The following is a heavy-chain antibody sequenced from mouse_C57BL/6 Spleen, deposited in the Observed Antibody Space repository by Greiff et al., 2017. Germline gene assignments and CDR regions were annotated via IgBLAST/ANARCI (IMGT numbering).Heavy chain of an antibody. CDR3: AREKDYGSRSAWFAY. D-gene: IGHD1-1*01. V-gene: IGHV1-80*01. CDR1: GYAFSSYW. CDR2: IYPGDGDT. J-gene: IGHJ3*01. Sequence: VQLQQSGAELVKPGASVKISCKASGYAFSSYWMNWVKQRPGKGLEWIGQIYPGDGDTNYNGKFKGKATLTADKSSSTAYMQLSSLTSEDSAVYFCAREKDYGSRSAWFAYWGQGTLVTVSA.